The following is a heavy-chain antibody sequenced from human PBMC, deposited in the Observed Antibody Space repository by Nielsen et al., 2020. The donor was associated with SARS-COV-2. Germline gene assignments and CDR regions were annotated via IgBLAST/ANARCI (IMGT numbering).Heavy chain of an antibody. D-gene: IGHD3-10*01. Sequence: LRLSCTVSGGSISSGGYYWSWIRQHPGKGLEWIGYIYYSGSTYYNPSLKSRVTISVDTSKNQFSLKLSSVTAADTAVYYCARDVGRGVIRYFDYWGQGTLVTVSS. V-gene: IGHV4-31*03. CDR1: GGSISSGGYY. CDR2: IYYSGST. J-gene: IGHJ4*02. CDR3: ARDVGRGVIRYFDY.